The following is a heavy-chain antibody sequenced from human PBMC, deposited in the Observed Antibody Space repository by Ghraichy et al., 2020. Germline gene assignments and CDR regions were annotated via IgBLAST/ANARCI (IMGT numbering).Heavy chain of an antibody. CDR1: GYSISSGYY. J-gene: IGHJ5*02. Sequence: SETLSLTCTVSGYSISSGYYWGWIRQPPGKGLEWIGSIYHSGSTYYNPSLKSRVTISVDTSKNQFSLKLSSVTAADTAVYYCARDYLYGDYGLGWFDPWGQGTLVTVSS. V-gene: IGHV4-38-2*02. D-gene: IGHD4-17*01. CDR2: IYHSGST. CDR3: ARDYLYGDYGLGWFDP.